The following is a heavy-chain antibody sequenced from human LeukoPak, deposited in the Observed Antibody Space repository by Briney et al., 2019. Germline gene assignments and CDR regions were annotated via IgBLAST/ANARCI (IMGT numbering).Heavy chain of an antibody. J-gene: IGHJ4*02. CDR2: IYYSGGT. V-gene: IGHV4-59*01. CDR1: GGSISSYY. D-gene: IGHD5-24*01. CDR3: ARVRGRDGYNSLDY. Sequence: SETLSLTCTVSGGSISSYYWSWIRQPPGKGLEWIGYIYYSGGTNYNPSLKSRVTISVDTSKNQFSLKLSSVTAADTAVYYCARVRGRDGYNSLDYWGQGTLVTVSS.